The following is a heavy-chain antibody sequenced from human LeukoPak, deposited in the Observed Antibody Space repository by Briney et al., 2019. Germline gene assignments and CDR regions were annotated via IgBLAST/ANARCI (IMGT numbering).Heavy chain of an antibody. J-gene: IGHJ6*03. CDR1: GYSFTSYW. Sequence: GESLKISCKGSGYSFTSYWIGWVRQMPGKGLEWMGIIYPGDSDTRYSPSFQGQVTISADKSISTAYLQWSSLKASDTAMYYCARDPGVLRYYYYMDVWGKGTTVTVSS. CDR3: ARDPGVLRYYYYMDV. CDR2: IYPGDSDT. V-gene: IGHV5-51*01. D-gene: IGHD2-15*01.